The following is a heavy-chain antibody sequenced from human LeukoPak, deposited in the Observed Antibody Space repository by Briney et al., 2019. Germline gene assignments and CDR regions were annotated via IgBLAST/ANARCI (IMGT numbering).Heavy chain of an antibody. CDR2: IWYDGSSK. J-gene: IGHJ4*02. CDR1: GFTFSSYG. Sequence: GGSLRLSCAASGFTFSSYGMHWVRQAPGKGLEWVAVIWYDGSSKYYADSVKGRSTISRDNSENTLYLQMNSLRAEDTAVYYCAKEKASGVVGYWGQGALVTVSS. CDR3: AKEKASGVVGY. V-gene: IGHV3-30*02. D-gene: IGHD3-10*01.